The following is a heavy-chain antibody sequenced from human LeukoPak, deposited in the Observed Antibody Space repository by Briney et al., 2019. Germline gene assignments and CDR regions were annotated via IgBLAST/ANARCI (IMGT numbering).Heavy chain of an antibody. CDR1: GGSFSGYY. V-gene: IGHV4-34*01. J-gene: IGHJ5*02. CDR2: INHSGST. Sequence: SETLSLTCAVYGGSFSGYYWSWIRQPPGKGLEWIGEINHSGSTNYNPSLKSRVTISVDTSKNQFSLKLSSVTAADTAVYYCARDPPGGWFDPWGQGTLVTVSS. D-gene: IGHD1-14*01. CDR3: ARDPPGGWFDP.